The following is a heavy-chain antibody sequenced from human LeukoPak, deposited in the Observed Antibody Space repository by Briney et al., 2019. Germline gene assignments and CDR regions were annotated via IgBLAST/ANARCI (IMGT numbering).Heavy chain of an antibody. Sequence: ASVKVSCKASGYTFTGYYMHWVRQAPGQGLEWMGWINHNSGGTNYAQKFQGRVTMTRDTSISTAYMELSRLRSDDTAVYYCARDRGWLQLRYYFDYWGQGTLVTVSS. D-gene: IGHD5-24*01. CDR2: INHNSGGT. J-gene: IGHJ4*02. CDR3: ARDRGWLQLRYYFDY. CDR1: GYTFTGYY. V-gene: IGHV1-2*02.